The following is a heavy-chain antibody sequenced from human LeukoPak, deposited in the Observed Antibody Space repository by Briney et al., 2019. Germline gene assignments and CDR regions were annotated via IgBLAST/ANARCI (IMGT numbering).Heavy chain of an antibody. J-gene: IGHJ4*02. D-gene: IGHD6-13*01. Sequence: GGSLRLSCTASGFILSDNYMTWVRQAQGKGLELVSVLYSGGWTNYADSVKGRFTISRDNSKNTLYLQMNSLRAEDTAVYFCARGTAQLAAAGLLDSWGQGTLVTVSS. CDR1: GFILSDNY. V-gene: IGHV3-53*01. CDR3: ARGTAQLAAAGLLDS. CDR2: LYSGGWT.